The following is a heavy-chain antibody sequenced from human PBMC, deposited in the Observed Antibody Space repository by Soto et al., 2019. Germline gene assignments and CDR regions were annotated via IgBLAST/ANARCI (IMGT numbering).Heavy chain of an antibody. CDR3: GRGDYANAFDI. D-gene: IGHD4-17*01. CDR1: GGSISSGGYS. Sequence: SETLSLTCAVSGGSISSGGYSWNWIRQPPGKGLEWIGNIYHSGSTYYNASLKSRVTISVDRSKNQFSLKLSSVTAADTAVYYCGRGDYANAFDIWGQGTMVT. J-gene: IGHJ3*02. CDR2: IYHSGST. V-gene: IGHV4-30-2*01.